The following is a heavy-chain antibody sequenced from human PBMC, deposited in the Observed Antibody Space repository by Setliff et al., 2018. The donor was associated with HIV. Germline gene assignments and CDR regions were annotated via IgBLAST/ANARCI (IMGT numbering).Heavy chain of an antibody. CDR1: GFTFSSYW. CDR2: IKQDGSDK. J-gene: IGHJ4*03. D-gene: IGHD2-15*01. V-gene: IGHV3-7*03. Sequence: QPGGSLRLSCAASGFTFSSYWMSWVRQAPGKGLEWVAKIKQDGSDKHYVDSVKGRFTISRDNAENSVHLQMNSLRAEDTAVYYCARDFCGSSCSSGYGYFDHWGQGTMVTVSS. CDR3: ARDFCGSSCSSGYGYFDH.